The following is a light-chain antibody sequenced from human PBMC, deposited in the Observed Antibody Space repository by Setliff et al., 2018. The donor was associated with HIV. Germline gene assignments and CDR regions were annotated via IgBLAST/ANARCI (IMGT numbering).Light chain of an antibody. V-gene: IGLV2-8*01. Sequence: ALAQPPSASGSPGQSVTISCTGTSSDIGDYNYVSWFQHRPGNAPKLIIYEVTKRPSGVPNSFSGSKSGNTASLTVSWLQTEDEADYYCSSYAGNTLYVFGTGTKVTVL. CDR3: SSYAGNTLYV. CDR1: SSDIGDYNY. CDR2: EVT. J-gene: IGLJ1*01.